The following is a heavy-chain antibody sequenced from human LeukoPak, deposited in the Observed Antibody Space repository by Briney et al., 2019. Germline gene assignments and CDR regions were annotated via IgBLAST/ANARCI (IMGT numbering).Heavy chain of an antibody. D-gene: IGHD3-22*01. CDR1: GFTFSSYS. V-gene: IGHV3-21*01. J-gene: IGHJ4*02. CDR2: ISSSSSYI. Sequence: GGSLRLSCAASGFTFSSYSMNWVRQAPGKGLEWVSSISSSSSYIYYADSVKGRFTISRDNAKNSLYLRMNSLRAEDTAVYYCARALSHDSVGGWGQGTLVTVSS. CDR3: ARALSHDSVGG.